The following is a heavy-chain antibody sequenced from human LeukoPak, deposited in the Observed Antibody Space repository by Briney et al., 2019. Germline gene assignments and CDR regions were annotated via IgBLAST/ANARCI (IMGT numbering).Heavy chain of an antibody. J-gene: IGHJ4*02. CDR2: IYYSGST. V-gene: IGHV4-39*07. D-gene: IGHD6-13*01. Sequence: SETLSLTCTVSGGSISSSSYYWGWIRQPPGKGLEWIGSIYYSGSTYYNPSVKSRVTISVDTSKNQFSLKLSSVTAADTAVYYCARDLIAAAGRTLDYWGQGTLVTVSS. CDR3: ARDLIAAAGRTLDY. CDR1: GGSISSSSYY.